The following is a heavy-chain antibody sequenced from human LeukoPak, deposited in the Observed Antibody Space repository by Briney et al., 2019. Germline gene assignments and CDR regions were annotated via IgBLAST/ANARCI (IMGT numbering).Heavy chain of an antibody. D-gene: IGHD2-2*01. Sequence: GGSLRLSCAASGFTFSSYAMTWVRQAPGKGLEWVSAIGGSGESTYYADSVKGRFTISRDNSKNTLYLQMNSLRVEDTAVYYCAKVAVGGVVPAAPTYWGQGTLVTVSS. V-gene: IGHV3-23*01. CDR2: IGGSGEST. J-gene: IGHJ4*02. CDR3: AKVAVGGVVPAAPTY. CDR1: GFTFSSYA.